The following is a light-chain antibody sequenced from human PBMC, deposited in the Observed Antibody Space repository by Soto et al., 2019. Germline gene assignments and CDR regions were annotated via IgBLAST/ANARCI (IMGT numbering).Light chain of an antibody. V-gene: IGKV3-20*01. CDR3: QQYGSSPRT. CDR1: QSVATIY. Sequence: EIVLTQSPGTLSLSPGERATLSCRASQSVATIYLAWYQQKPGQAPKLLMLGTSTRATGIPDRFSGSGSGTDFTLTINRLEPEDFAVYYCQQYGSSPRTFGQGTRV. J-gene: IGKJ1*01. CDR2: GTS.